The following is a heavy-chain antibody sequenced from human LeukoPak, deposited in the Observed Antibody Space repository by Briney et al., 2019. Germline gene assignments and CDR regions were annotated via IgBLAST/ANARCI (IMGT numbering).Heavy chain of an antibody. Sequence: ASVKVSCKASGYTFTSYGISWVRQAPGQGLEWMGWISAYNGNTNYAQKLRGRVTMTTDTSTSTAYMELRSLRSDDTAVYYCARDGDWNDWGYNWFDPWGQGTLVTVSS. V-gene: IGHV1-18*01. CDR1: GYTFTSYG. CDR3: ARDGDWNDWGYNWFDP. CDR2: ISAYNGNT. J-gene: IGHJ5*02. D-gene: IGHD1-1*01.